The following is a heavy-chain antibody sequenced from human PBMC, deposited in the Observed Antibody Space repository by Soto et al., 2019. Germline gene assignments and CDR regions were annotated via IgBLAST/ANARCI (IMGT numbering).Heavy chain of an antibody. Sequence: QVQLVESGGGVVQPGRSLRLSCAASGFTFSSYGMHWVRQAPGKGLEWVAVIWYDGSNKYYADSVKGRFTISRDNSKNPLYQQMNSLRAEDTAVYYCAGGPNSGYAKIDYWGQGTLVTVSS. CDR2: IWYDGSNK. J-gene: IGHJ4*02. D-gene: IGHD5-12*01. CDR1: GFTFSSYG. CDR3: AGGPNSGYAKIDY. V-gene: IGHV3-33*01.